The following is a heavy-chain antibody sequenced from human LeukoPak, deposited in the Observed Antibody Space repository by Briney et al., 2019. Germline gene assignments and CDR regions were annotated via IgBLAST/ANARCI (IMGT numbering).Heavy chain of an antibody. Sequence: GGSLRLSCAASGFTFSSYGMHWVRQAPGKGLEWVAFIRYDGSNKYYADSVKGRFTISRDNSKNTLYLQMNSLRAEDTAVYYCAKRTGRDIVVVVAATRYYYYMDVWGKGTTVTVSS. CDR2: IRYDGSNK. J-gene: IGHJ6*03. CDR3: AKRTGRDIVVVVAATRYYYYMDV. D-gene: IGHD2-15*01. V-gene: IGHV3-30*02. CDR1: GFTFSSYG.